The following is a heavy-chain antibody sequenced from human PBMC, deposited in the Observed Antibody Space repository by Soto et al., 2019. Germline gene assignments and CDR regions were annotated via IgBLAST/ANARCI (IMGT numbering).Heavy chain of an antibody. CDR3: ASGKGVDGSHYLDN. CDR1: GYSISLGYY. D-gene: IGHD1-26*01. CDR2: IYHSGNT. J-gene: IGHJ4*02. V-gene: IGHV4-38-2*01. Sequence: PSETLSLTCAVSGYSISLGYYWGWIRQPPGKGLELIGSIYHSGNTYYNPSLKSRVSISLYASKNHFSLELTSVTAADTAVYYCASGKGVDGSHYLDNWGQGTLVTVSS.